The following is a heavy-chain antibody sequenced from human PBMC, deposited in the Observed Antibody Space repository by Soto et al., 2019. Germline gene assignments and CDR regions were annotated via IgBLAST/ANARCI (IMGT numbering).Heavy chain of an antibody. CDR1: GYTFTGYY. V-gene: IGHV1-2*04. D-gene: IGHD2-21*02. CDR3: AREVSYCGGDCYAFDY. J-gene: IGHJ4*02. Sequence: ASVKVSCKASGYTFTGYYMHWVRQAPGQGLEWMGWINPNSGGTNYAQKFQGWVTMTRDTSISTAYMELSRLRSDDTAVYYCAREVSYCGGDCYAFDYWGQGTLVTVSS. CDR2: INPNSGGT.